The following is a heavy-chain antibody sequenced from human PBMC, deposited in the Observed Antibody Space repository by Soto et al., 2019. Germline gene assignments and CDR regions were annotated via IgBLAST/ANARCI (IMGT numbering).Heavy chain of an antibody. J-gene: IGHJ6*02. Sequence: PSETLSLTCAVYGGSFSGYYCSWIRQPPGKGLEWIGEINHSGSTNYNPSLKSRVTISVDTSKNQFSLKLSSVTAADTAVYYCARVRYNWNYGRYYYYYGMDVWGQGTTVTVSS. CDR1: GGSFSGYY. CDR3: ARVRYNWNYGRYYYYYGMDV. V-gene: IGHV4-34*01. D-gene: IGHD1-7*01. CDR2: INHSGST.